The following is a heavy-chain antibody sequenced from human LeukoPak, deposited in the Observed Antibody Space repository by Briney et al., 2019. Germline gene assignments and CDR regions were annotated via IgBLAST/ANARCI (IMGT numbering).Heavy chain of an antibody. V-gene: IGHV3-53*01. CDR1: GFTVGSSY. J-gene: IGHJ4*02. CDR3: ARLSGSYYEADY. Sequence: TGGSLRLSCAASGFTVGSSYMGWVRQAPGKGLEWVSVIYSGGSTYYADSMKGRFTLSRDNSKNTLYLQLNSLRAEDTAVYYCARLSGSYYEADYWGQGALVTVSS. CDR2: IYSGGST. D-gene: IGHD1-26*01.